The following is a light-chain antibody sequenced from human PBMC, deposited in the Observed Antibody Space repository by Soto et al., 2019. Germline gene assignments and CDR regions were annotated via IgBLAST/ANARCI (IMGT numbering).Light chain of an antibody. Sequence: EIVLTQSPGTLSLSPGERATLSCRASQTVLNNYLTWYQQKPGQAPRRLIFGASIRATGIPDRFSGSGSGTDFTLTISSLQPDDFATYYCQQYNSYWTFGQGTKVDIK. CDR3: QQYNSYWT. J-gene: IGKJ1*01. CDR2: GAS. V-gene: IGKV3-20*01. CDR1: QTVLNNY.